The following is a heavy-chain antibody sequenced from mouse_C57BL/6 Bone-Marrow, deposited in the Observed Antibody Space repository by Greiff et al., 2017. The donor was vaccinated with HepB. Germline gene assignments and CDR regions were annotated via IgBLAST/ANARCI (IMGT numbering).Heavy chain of an antibody. CDR1: GYTFTSYT. CDR3: ASPSWFAY. Sequence: VQLQQSGAELARPGASVKMSCKASGYTFTSYTMHWVKQRHGQGLEWIGYINPSSGYTKYNQKFKDKATLTADKSSSTAYMQLSSLTSEDSAVYYCASPSWFAYWGQGTLVTVSA. CDR2: INPSSGYT. J-gene: IGHJ3*01. V-gene: IGHV1-4*01.